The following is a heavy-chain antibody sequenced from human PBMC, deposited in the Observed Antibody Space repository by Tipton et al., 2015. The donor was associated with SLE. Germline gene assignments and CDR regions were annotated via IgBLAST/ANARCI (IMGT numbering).Heavy chain of an antibody. CDR2: IYGSGNS. Sequence: TLSLTCAVSGYSISSGYYWAWIRQPPGKGLEWIGSIYGSGNSYYNPSLRSRVTISVDTSKNQFSLKLNSVTAADTAVYYCARDPPSSYYYGMDVWGQGTTVTVSS. J-gene: IGHJ6*02. CDR1: GYSISSGYY. D-gene: IGHD3-16*01. V-gene: IGHV4-38-2*02. CDR3: ARDPPSSYYYGMDV.